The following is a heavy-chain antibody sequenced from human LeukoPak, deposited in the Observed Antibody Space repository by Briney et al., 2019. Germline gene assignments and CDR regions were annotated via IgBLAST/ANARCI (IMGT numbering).Heavy chain of an antibody. CDR1: GFTFSNYA. D-gene: IGHD3-10*01. CDR3: AKDLLHGSGSYSWGVFDY. J-gene: IGHJ4*02. V-gene: IGHV3-23*01. CDR2: VSGSGRTT. Sequence: PGGSLRLSCAVSGFTFSNYAMSWVRQAPGKGLEWVSGVSGSGRTTGYADSVKGRFTISRDNSKSMIFLEMNSLGAEDTAVYYCAKDLLHGSGSYSWGVFDYWGQGALVTVSS.